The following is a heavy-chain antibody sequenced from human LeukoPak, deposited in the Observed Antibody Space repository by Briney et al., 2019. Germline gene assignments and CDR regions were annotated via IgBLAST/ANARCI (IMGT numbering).Heavy chain of an antibody. V-gene: IGHV3-7*03. CDR2: IKQDGSDE. D-gene: IGHD4-23*01. Sequence: GGSLRLSCAASGFTFSAYWMSWVRQAPGTGLEWGANIKQDGSDEYYVDSVKGRFTISRDNAKNSLYLQMNSLRAEDTAVYYCARKTVVGSYFDYWGQGTPVTVSS. CDR1: GFTFSAYW. CDR3: ARKTVVGSYFDY. J-gene: IGHJ4*02.